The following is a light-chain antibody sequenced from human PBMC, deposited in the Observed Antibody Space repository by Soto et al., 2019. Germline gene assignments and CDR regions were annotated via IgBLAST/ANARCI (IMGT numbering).Light chain of an antibody. J-gene: IGLJ2*01. CDR3: AAWDDSLNGPGVV. CDR2: SNN. CDR1: SSNIGSNT. V-gene: IGLV1-44*01. Sequence: QSVLTQPPSASGTPGQRVTISCSGSSSNIGSNTVNWYQHLPGTAPKLLIYSNNPRPSGVPDRFSGSKSGTSASLAISGLQSEDEADYYCAAWDDSLNGPGVVFGGGTQLTVL.